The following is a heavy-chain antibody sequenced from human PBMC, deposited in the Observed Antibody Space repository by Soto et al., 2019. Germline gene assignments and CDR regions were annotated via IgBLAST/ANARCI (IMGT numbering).Heavy chain of an antibody. D-gene: IGHD6-13*01. CDR1: GGSFSGYY. Sequence: QVQLQQWGAGLLKPSETLSLTCAVYGGSFSGYYWSWIRQPPGKGLEWIGESNHSGSTNYNPSLKSRVTISVDTSKNQFSLKLSSVTAADTAVYYCARGDSDGSSWPYDYWGQGTLVTVSS. CDR2: SNHSGST. V-gene: IGHV4-34*01. J-gene: IGHJ4*02. CDR3: ARGDSDGSSWPYDY.